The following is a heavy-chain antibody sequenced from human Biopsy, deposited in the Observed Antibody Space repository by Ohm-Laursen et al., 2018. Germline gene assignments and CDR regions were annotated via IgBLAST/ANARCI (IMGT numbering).Heavy chain of an antibody. V-gene: IGHV3-53*01. CDR3: ARGPGKLWSGYYT. CDR1: GFTVSDNH. D-gene: IGHD3-3*01. Sequence: SLRLSCSASGFTVSDNHISWIRQAPGKGLQWVSLIYSDGNTYYADSVKGRFTISRDIPGNTLYLQMNSLRAEDTAVYYCARGPGKLWSGYYTWGQGSLVSVSP. CDR2: IYSDGNT. J-gene: IGHJ5*02.